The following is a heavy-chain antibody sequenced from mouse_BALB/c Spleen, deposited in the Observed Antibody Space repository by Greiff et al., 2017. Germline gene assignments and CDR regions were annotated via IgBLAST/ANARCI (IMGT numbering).Heavy chain of an antibody. J-gene: IGHJ2*01. CDR3: ARKGITTDY. Sequence: VQLKESGPGLVKPSQSLSLTCTVTGYSITSDYAWNWIRQFPGNKLEWMGYISYSGSTSYNPSLKSRISITRDTSKNQFFLQLNSVTTEDTATYYCARKGITTDYWGQGTTLTVSS. D-gene: IGHD2-4*01. CDR2: ISYSGST. CDR1: GYSITSDYA. V-gene: IGHV3-2*02.